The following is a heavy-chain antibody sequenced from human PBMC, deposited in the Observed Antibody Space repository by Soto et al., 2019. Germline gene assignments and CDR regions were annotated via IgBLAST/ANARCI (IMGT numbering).Heavy chain of an antibody. CDR3: ARESAEGSGYYYGMDV. V-gene: IGHV1-3*01. J-gene: IGHJ6*02. CDR2: INAGNGNT. CDR1: GYTFTSYA. D-gene: IGHD3-10*01. Sequence: ASVKVSCKASGYTFTSYAMHWVRQAPGQRLEWMGWINAGNGNTKYPQKFQGRVTITRDTSASTAYMELSSLRSEDTAVYYCARESAEGSGYYYGMDVWGQGTTVTVSS.